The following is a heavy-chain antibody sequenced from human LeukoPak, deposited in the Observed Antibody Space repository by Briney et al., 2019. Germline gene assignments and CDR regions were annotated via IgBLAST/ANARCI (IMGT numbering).Heavy chain of an antibody. D-gene: IGHD1-26*01. CDR1: EGTFSNYS. V-gene: IGHV1-69*01. J-gene: IGHJ5*02. CDR3: ARGPPPLYSGSYRPLDL. CDR2: ITPIFDTA. Sequence: ASVKVSCKVSEGTFSNYSITWVRQAPGQGLEWVGGITPIFDTANYAPKLQGRLTITADGSTSTVYMELRSLRSDDTAVYFCARGPPPLYSGSYRPLDLWGQGTLVTVSS.